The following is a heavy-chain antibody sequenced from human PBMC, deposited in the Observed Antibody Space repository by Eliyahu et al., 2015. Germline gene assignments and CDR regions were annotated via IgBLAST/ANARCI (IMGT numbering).Heavy chain of an antibody. CDR2: ISGSGGST. Sequence: EVQLLESGGGXVQPGGSLRLSCAASGFTFSSYALSWVRQAPGKGLEWVSAISGSGGSTYYADSVKGRFTISRDNSKNTLYLQMNSLRAEDTAVYYCAKETWELPVFDYWGQGTLVTVSS. D-gene: IGHD1-26*01. CDR1: GFTFSSYA. J-gene: IGHJ4*02. CDR3: AKETWELPVFDY. V-gene: IGHV3-23*01.